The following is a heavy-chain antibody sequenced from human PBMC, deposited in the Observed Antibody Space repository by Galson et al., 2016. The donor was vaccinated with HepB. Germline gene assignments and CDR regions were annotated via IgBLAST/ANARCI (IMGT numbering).Heavy chain of an antibody. CDR2: ICGRGGDV. CDR1: GFTFDRCG. V-gene: IGHV3-23*01. Sequence: SLRLSCAASGFTFDRCGMTWFRQAPGKGLEWVSTICGRGGDVDYADSVKGRFTISRDDSKSTLYLHMNSLRVEDTAIYYCAIDPSQWHDLLFGNWAQGTLSPSPQ. D-gene: IGHD6-19*01. CDR3: AIDPSQWHDLLFGN. J-gene: IGHJ4*02.